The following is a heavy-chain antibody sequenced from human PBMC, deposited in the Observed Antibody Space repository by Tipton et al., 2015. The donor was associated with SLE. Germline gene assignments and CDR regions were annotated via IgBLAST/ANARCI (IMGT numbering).Heavy chain of an antibody. D-gene: IGHD7-27*01. CDR1: GGSISSSSYY. Sequence: TLSLTCTVSGGSISSSSYYWGWIRQPPGKGLEWIGRIYYSGSSYYNPSIKSRVTISVDTSKNQFSLKLSSVTAADTAVYYCARDPNGGYGSFDYWGLGALVTVSS. CDR2: IYYSGSS. V-gene: IGHV4-39*07. CDR3: ARDPNGGYGSFDY. J-gene: IGHJ4*02.